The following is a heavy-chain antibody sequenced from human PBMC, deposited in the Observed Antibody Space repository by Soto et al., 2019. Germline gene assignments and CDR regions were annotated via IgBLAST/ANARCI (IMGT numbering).Heavy chain of an antibody. V-gene: IGHV1-69*12. D-gene: IGHD4-17*01. J-gene: IGHJ6*02. CDR3: SRGDATKIVVTTYYAMDV. CDR2: IIPVFGTA. Sequence: QVQLVQSGAEVKKPGSSVRVSCKASGGTLSNYGISWVRQAPGQGLEWMGGIIPVFGTANYAKKFQGRVTTTADESKSTVYMDVTSLRSEDTAVYYCSRGDATKIVVTTYYAMDVWGQGTTVSVSS. CDR1: GGTLSNYG.